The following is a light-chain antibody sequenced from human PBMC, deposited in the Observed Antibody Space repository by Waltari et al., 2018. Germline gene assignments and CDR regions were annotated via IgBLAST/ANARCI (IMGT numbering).Light chain of an antibody. J-gene: IGLJ2*01. CDR2: DVS. CDR3: CSYAGSHTVL. V-gene: IGLV2-23*02. CDR1: SSDVGSYYL. Sequence: QSALTQPASVSGSPGQSITISCTGTSSDVGSYYLVSWYQQHPGKAPKLIIHDVSRRPSGISDRFSASKSGNTASLTISGLQAEDEADYYCCSYAGSHTVLFGGGTKVTVL.